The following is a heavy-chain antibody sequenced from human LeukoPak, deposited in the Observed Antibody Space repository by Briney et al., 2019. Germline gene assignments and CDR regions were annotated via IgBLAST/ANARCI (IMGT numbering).Heavy chain of an antibody. CDR3: ARDLGGVFLVAGTFDY. D-gene: IGHD6-19*01. Sequence: SETLSLTCTVSGGSISSSSYYWGWIRQPPGKGLEWIGSIYYSGSTYYNPSLKSRVTTSVDTSKNQFSLKLSSVTAADTAVYYCARDLGGVFLVAGTFDYWGQGTLVTVSS. CDR2: IYYSGST. J-gene: IGHJ4*02. CDR1: GGSISSSSYY. V-gene: IGHV4-39*07.